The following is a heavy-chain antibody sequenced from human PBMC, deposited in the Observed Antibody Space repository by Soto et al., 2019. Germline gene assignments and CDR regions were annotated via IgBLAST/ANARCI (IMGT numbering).Heavy chain of an antibody. CDR1: GFTFSSYA. V-gene: IGHV3-23*01. Sequence: GGSLRLSCAASGFTFSSYAMSWVRQAPGKGLEWVSAISGSGGSTYYADSVKGRFTISRDNSKNTLYLQMNSLRAEDTAVYYCAKPGKRGEYSSSFDYWGQGTLVTVSS. CDR2: ISGSGGST. D-gene: IGHD6-6*01. J-gene: IGHJ4*02. CDR3: AKPGKRGEYSSSFDY.